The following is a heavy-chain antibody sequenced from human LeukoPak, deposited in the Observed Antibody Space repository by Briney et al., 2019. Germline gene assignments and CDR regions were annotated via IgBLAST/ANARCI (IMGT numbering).Heavy chain of an antibody. CDR1: GFTFSAYS. V-gene: IGHV3-48*04. CDR2: ISGSSSTI. Sequence: GGSLRLSCAVSGFTFSAYSMNWVRQAPGKGLEWVSYISGSSSTIYYADSVKGRFTISRDNSKNTLYLQMSSLRAEDTAVYYCAKGTISSRYYYYYMDVWGKGTTVTVSS. D-gene: IGHD6-6*01. CDR3: AKGTISSRYYYYYMDV. J-gene: IGHJ6*03.